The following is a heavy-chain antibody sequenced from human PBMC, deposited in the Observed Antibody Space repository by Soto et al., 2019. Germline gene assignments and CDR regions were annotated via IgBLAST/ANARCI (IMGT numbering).Heavy chain of an antibody. D-gene: IGHD3-3*01. Sequence: TSETLSLTCTVSGGSVSSGSYYWSWIRQPPGKGLEWIGYIYYSGSTSYNPSLKSRVTISVDTSKNQFSLKLSSVTAADTAVYYCATQSGDYDFWSGINWFDPWGQGTLVTVSS. CDR3: ATQSGDYDFWSGINWFDP. J-gene: IGHJ5*02. V-gene: IGHV4-61*01. CDR1: GGSVSSGSYY. CDR2: IYYSGST.